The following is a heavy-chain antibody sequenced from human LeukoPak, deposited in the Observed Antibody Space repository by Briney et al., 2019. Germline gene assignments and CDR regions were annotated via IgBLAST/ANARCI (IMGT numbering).Heavy chain of an antibody. CDR2: IYTSGST. V-gene: IGHV4-4*09. Sequence: SETLSLTCTVSGGSISSYYWSWIRQPPGKGLDWIGYIYTSGSTNYNPSLKSRVTISVDTSKNQFSLKLSSVTAADTAVYYCARHDHDSSGPNWFDPWGQGTLVTVSS. D-gene: IGHD3-22*01. CDR3: ARHDHDSSGPNWFDP. J-gene: IGHJ5*02. CDR1: GGSISSYY.